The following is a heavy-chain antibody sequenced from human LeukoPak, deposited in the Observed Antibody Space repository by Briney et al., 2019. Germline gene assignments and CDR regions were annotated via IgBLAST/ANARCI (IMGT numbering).Heavy chain of an antibody. CDR2: INPNSGGT. Sequence: ASVKVSCKASGYTFTGYYMHWVRQAPGQGLEWMGWINPNSGGTNYAQKFQGRVTMTRDTSISTAYMELSRLRSEDTAVYYCAIGGHSGYYNFDYWGQGTLVTVSS. CDR1: GYTFTGYY. V-gene: IGHV1-2*02. J-gene: IGHJ4*02. D-gene: IGHD3-22*01. CDR3: AIGGHSGYYNFDY.